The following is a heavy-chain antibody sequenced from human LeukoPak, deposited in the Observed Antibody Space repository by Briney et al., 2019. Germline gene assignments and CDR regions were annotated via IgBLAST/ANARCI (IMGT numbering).Heavy chain of an antibody. J-gene: IGHJ4*02. V-gene: IGHV3-30-3*01. Sequence: PGESLTLSCAASGFTLSIHTMYCPRHPPEKGLEWVGVISYDGSNTYYADSVKGRFTISRDNSKNTLHLQMNSLRAEDTAVYYCASPDDYGDYVVPFDYWGQGTLVTVSS. D-gene: IGHD4-17*01. CDR1: GFTLSIHT. CDR2: ISYDGSNT. CDR3: ASPDDYGDYVVPFDY.